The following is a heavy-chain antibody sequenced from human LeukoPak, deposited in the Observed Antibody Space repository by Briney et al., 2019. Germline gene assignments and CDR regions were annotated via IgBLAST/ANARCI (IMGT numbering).Heavy chain of an antibody. D-gene: IGHD1-7*01. CDR3: AREGPELELRKAPENNWFDP. V-gene: IGHV4-59*01. CDR1: GGSISSYY. Sequence: SETLSLTCTVSGGSISSYYWSWIRQPPGKGLEWIGYIYYSGSTNYNPSLKSRVTISVDTSKNQFSLKLSSVTAADTAVYYCAREGPELELRKAPENNWFDPWGQGTLVTVSS. CDR2: IYYSGST. J-gene: IGHJ5*02.